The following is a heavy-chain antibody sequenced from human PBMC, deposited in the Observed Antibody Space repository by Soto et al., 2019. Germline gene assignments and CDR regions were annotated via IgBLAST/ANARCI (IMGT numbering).Heavy chain of an antibody. CDR2: INPDNGNT. D-gene: IGHD2-15*01. Sequence: QVQLVQSGAEVKKPGASVKISCKASGYTFTRYTMNWVRQAPGQRLEWMGWINPDNGNTKPSQKFQDRVIITRDTSASTAYMDRSSLRSEDTAVYYCARGIATGQLDPWGQGTLVTVSS. J-gene: IGHJ5*02. CDR1: GYTFTRYT. V-gene: IGHV1-3*01. CDR3: ARGIATGQLDP.